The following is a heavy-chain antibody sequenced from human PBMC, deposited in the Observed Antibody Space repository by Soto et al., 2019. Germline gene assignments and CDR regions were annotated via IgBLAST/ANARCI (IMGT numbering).Heavy chain of an antibody. J-gene: IGHJ4*02. Sequence: ASVKVSCKASGGTFSSYAISWVRQAPGQGLEWMGGIIPIFGTANYAQKFRGRVTITADESTSTAYMELSSLRSEDTAVYYCARDRDTAMVMDYWGQGTLVTVSS. V-gene: IGHV1-69*13. CDR1: GGTFSSYA. CDR3: ARDRDTAMVMDY. D-gene: IGHD5-18*01. CDR2: IIPIFGTA.